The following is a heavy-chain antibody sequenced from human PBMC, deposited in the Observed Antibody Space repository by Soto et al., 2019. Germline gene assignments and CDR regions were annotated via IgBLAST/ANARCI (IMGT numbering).Heavy chain of an antibody. D-gene: IGHD5-18*01. J-gene: IGHJ6*02. CDR1: GFTFSSYD. V-gene: IGHV3-30*18. CDR3: AKDLGSSYGYYYCYGMDV. CDR2: ISYDGTNK. Sequence: QVQLVESGGGVVQPGRSLRLSCAASGFTFSSYDMHWVRQAPGKGLEWVAVISYDGTNKYYADSVKGRFTISRDNSKNTXXLQMNSLRAEGTAVYYCAKDLGSSYGYYYCYGMDVWGQGTTVTVSS.